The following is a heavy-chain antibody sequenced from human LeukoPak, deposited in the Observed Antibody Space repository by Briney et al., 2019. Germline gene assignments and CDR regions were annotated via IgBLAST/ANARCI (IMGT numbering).Heavy chain of an antibody. CDR2: IIWNSGNI. V-gene: IGHV3-9*03. Sequence: QPGRSLRLSCAASGFTFDDYAMRWVRQAPGKGLEWVSGIIWNSGNIGYADSVKGRFTISRDNAKNTLYLQMNSLRAEDMALYYCAKGTTGTTGGWFDPWGQGTLVTVSS. J-gene: IGHJ5*02. CDR1: GFTFDDYA. CDR3: AKGTTGTTGGWFDP. D-gene: IGHD1-1*01.